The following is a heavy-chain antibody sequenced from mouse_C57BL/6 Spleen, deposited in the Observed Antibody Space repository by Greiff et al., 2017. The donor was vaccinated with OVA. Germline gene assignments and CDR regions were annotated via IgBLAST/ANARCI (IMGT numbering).Heavy chain of an antibody. CDR1: GYTFTSYG. Sequence: VKLVESGAELARPGASVKLSCKASGYTFTSYGISWVKQRTGQGLEWIGEIYPRSGNTYYNEKFKGQATLTADKSSSTAYMELRSLTSEDSAVYFCARSFYDYYDDGHFDYWGQGTTLTVSA. CDR2: IYPRSGNT. V-gene: IGHV1-81*01. J-gene: IGHJ2*01. D-gene: IGHD2-4*01. CDR3: ARSFYDYYDDGHFDY.